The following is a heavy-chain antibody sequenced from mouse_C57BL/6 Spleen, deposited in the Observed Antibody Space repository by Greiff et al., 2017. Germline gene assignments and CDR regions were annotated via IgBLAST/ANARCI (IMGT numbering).Heavy chain of an antibody. CDR3: ARRDYYYGSSSAWFAY. CDR1: GYTFTSYW. CDR2: IDPSDSYT. J-gene: IGHJ3*01. Sequence: VQLQQPGAELVMPGASVKLSCKASGYTFTSYWMHWVKQRPGQGLEWIGEIDPSDSYTNYNQKFKGKSTLTVDKSSSTAYMQLSSLTSEDSAVYSCARRDYYYGSSSAWFAYWGQGTLVTVSA. D-gene: IGHD1-1*01. V-gene: IGHV1-69*01.